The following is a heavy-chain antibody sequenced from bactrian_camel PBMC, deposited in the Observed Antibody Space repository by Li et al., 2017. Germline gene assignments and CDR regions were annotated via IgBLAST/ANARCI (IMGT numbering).Heavy chain of an antibody. J-gene: IGHJ4*01. CDR2: ISADGRA. V-gene: IGHV3S55*01. Sequence: QLVESGGGSVQAGEALSVSCAASGLPFDDPDMGWYRQAPGNACELVARISADGRATYTDSVKGRFTISKDNAAKTLYLQMNNLEVDDTAVYYCAARSSGHYSTCQPNFVRLSPYTGRGTQVTVS. CDR1: GLPFDDPD. D-gene: IGHD2*01.